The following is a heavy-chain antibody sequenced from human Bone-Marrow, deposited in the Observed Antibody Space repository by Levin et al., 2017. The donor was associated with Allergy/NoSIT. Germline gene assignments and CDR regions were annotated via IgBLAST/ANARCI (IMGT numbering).Heavy chain of an antibody. CDR3: ARGGWYFDL. V-gene: IGHV3-13*01. CDR2: VDPGGKT. Sequence: LSLTCAASGFSFSTYDMQWVRQATGKGLEWVSGVDPGGKTYYTDSVKGRFTISRENAKNSYYLQMNSLTAGDTAVYYCARGGWYFDLWGRGTLVTVSS. CDR1: GFSFSTYD. J-gene: IGHJ2*01.